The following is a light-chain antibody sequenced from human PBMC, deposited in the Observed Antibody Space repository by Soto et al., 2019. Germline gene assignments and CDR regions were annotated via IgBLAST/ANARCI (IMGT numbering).Light chain of an antibody. CDR1: QDISHY. CDR2: DAS. CDR3: PQYDDLPIT. Sequence: DIQMTQSPSSLSASVGDTVTITCQASQDISHYLNWYQQKPGKALKLLIYDASNLHPGVPSRFRGSGSGTEFSFNTTSLQPEDVETNYCPQYDDLPITFGQGTRLDIX. V-gene: IGKV1-33*01. J-gene: IGKJ5*01.